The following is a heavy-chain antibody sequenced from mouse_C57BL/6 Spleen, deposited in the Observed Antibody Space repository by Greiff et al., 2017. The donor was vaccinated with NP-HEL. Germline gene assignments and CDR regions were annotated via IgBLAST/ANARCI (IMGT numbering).Heavy chain of an antibody. Sequence: EVQRVESGGGLVKPGGSLKLSCAASGFTFSSYAMSWVRQTPEKRLEWVATISDGGSYTYYPDNVKGRFTISRDNAKNNLYLQMSHLKSEDTAMYYCARDLVGRGGFDYWGQGTTLTVSS. V-gene: IGHV5-4*01. D-gene: IGHD1-1*02. CDR3: ARDLVGRGGFDY. J-gene: IGHJ2*01. CDR2: ISDGGSYT. CDR1: GFTFSSYA.